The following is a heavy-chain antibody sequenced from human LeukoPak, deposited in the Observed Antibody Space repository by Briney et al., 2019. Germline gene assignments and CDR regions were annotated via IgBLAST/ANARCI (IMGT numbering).Heavy chain of an antibody. Sequence: PSETLSLTCTVSGGSISSYYWSWIRQPPGKGLEWIGYIYYSGSTNYNPSLMSRVTISVDTSKNQFSLKLSSVTAADPAVYYCARVGSMVRGVRFDYWGQGTLVTVSS. D-gene: IGHD3-10*01. CDR2: IYYSGST. V-gene: IGHV4-59*01. J-gene: IGHJ4*02. CDR1: GGSISSYY. CDR3: ARVGSMVRGVRFDY.